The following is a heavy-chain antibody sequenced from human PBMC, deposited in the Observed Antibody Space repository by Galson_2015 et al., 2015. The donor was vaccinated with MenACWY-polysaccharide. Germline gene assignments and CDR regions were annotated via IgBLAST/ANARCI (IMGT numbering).Heavy chain of an antibody. CDR2: IYYSGCT. J-gene: IGHJ6*02. D-gene: IGHD6-19*01. Sequence: ETLYLTCTVSGGSVSSYYWSWIRQPPGRGLEWIGYIYYSGCTNYNHSLKSRVTIPVDTSKNQLSLKLSSVTAAVTAVYYCARAGYSSGAYYYYGMDVWGQGTTVTVSS. CDR1: GGSVSSYY. V-gene: IGHV4-59*02. CDR3: ARAGYSSGAYYYYGMDV.